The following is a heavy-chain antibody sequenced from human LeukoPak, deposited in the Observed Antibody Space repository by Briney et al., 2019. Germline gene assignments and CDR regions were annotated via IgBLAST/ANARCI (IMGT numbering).Heavy chain of an antibody. J-gene: IGHJ5*02. V-gene: IGHV4-59*01. CDR1: GGSISGYY. Sequence: SETLSLTCTVSGGSISGYYWSWIRQPPGKGLEWIGYIYDSGSTKYNPSLKSRVTISVDTSKNQVSLRVTSVTAADTAVYYCARCGSISCYGGFDPWGQGTPVTVSS. CDR3: ARCGSISCYGGFDP. CDR2: IYDSGST. D-gene: IGHD2-2*01.